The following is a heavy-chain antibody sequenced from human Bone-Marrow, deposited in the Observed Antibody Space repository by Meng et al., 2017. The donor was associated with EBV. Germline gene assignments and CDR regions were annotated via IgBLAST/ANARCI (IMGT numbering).Heavy chain of an antibody. CDR3: ARPPDY. CDR2: ISGSATIT. Sequence: EVQVVEAGGGLVQPGGSLRLPCAASGFTFNIYALSWVRQAPGKGLEWVSVISGSATITYYADSVKGRFTISRDNAKNSLYLQMNSLRAEDTAVYYCARPPDYWGQGTLVTVSS. J-gene: IGHJ4*02. CDR1: GFTFNIYA. V-gene: IGHV3-23*04.